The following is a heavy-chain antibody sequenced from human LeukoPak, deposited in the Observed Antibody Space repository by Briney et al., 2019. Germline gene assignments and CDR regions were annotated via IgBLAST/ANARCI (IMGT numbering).Heavy chain of an antibody. CDR3: ARAKAGRLVVVYYYYGMDV. Sequence: GGSLRLSCAASGFTFSSYEMNWVRQAPGKGLEWVSYISSSGSTIYYADSVKGRITISRDNAKNSLYLQMNSLRAEDTAVYYCARAKAGRLVVVYYYYGMDVWGKGTTVTVSS. V-gene: IGHV3-48*03. J-gene: IGHJ6*04. CDR2: ISSSGSTI. CDR1: GFTFSSYE. D-gene: IGHD6-13*01.